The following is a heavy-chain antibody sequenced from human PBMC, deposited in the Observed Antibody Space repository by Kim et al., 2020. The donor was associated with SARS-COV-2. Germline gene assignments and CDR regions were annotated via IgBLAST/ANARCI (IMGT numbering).Heavy chain of an antibody. CDR1: GFTFSDYY. V-gene: IGHV3-11*03. CDR3: ARMAPYSSSSYDLHYYYYGMDV. Sequence: GGSLRLSCAASGFTFSDYYMSWIRQAPGKGLEWVSYISSSSSYTNYADSVKGRFTISRDNAKNSLYLQMNSLRAEDTAVYYCARMAPYSSSSYDLHYYYYGMDVWGQGTTVTVSS. D-gene: IGHD6-6*01. J-gene: IGHJ6*02. CDR2: ISSSSSYT.